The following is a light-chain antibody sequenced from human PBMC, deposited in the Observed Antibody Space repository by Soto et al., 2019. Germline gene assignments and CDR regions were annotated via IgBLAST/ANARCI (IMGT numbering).Light chain of an antibody. CDR1: SSNIGSHT. V-gene: IGLV1-44*01. CDR2: SNN. Sequence: QSVLTQPPSASGTPGQRVTISCSGGSSNIGSHTVTWYQHLPGTAPKLLIYSNNQRPSGVPDRFSGSVSGTSASLAISGLQSEDEADYYCAAWHDSLNGPVFGGGTKLTVL. CDR3: AAWHDSLNGPV. J-gene: IGLJ2*01.